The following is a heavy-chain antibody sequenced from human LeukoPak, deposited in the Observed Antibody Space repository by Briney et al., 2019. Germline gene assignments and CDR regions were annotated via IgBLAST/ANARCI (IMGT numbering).Heavy chain of an antibody. D-gene: IGHD1/OR15-1a*01. J-gene: IGHJ5*02. V-gene: IGHV3-53*01. CDR1: GFTFSDYY. CDR3: GTNKHVLLPFKP. CDR2: IFQGGGEI. Sequence: GGSLRLSCAASGFTFSDYYMSWVRQPPGKGLEWVSSIFQGGGEIHYADSVRGRFTISRDNSKSTLFLQMNSLRAEDSAIYYCGTNKHVLLPFKPGGEGTFVTVS.